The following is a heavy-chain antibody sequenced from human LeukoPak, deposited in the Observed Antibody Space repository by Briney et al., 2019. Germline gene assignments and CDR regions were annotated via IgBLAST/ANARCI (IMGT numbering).Heavy chain of an antibody. V-gene: IGHV3-48*01. CDR1: GFTFSSYS. J-gene: IGHJ3*02. D-gene: IGHD5-18*01. CDR3: ARSRSGYSYDHAAFEI. Sequence: GGSLRLSCAASGFTFSSYSMNWVRQAPGKGLEWVSYISSSSSTIYYADSVKGRFTISRDNAKNSLYLQMNSLRAEDTAVYYCARSRSGYSYDHAAFEIWGQGTMVTVSS. CDR2: ISSSSSTI.